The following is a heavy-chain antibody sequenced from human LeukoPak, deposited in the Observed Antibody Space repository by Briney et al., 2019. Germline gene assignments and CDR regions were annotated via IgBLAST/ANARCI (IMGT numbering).Heavy chain of an antibody. J-gene: IGHJ3*02. CDR3: ARFYRRGDAFDI. V-gene: IGHV4-39*01. Sequence: PSETLPLTCTVSGGSISSRSYYWGWIRQPPGKGLEWIGSIYYSGSTYYNPSLQSRVTISVDTSKNQFSLKLNSVAAADTAVYYCARFYRRGDAFDIWGQGTMVTVSS. CDR2: IYYSGST. CDR1: GGSISSRSYY. D-gene: IGHD2/OR15-2a*01.